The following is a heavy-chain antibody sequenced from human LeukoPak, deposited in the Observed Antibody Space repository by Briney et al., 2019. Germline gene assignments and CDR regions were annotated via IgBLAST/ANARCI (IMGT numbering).Heavy chain of an antibody. CDR2: IIPIFGTA. J-gene: IGHJ6*03. CDR1: GGTFGSYA. Sequence: SVKVSCKASGGTFGSYAISWVRQAPGQGLEWMGGIIPIFGTANYAQKFQGRVTITTDESTSTAYMELSSLRSEDTAVYYCASAGLYCSSTSCYPYYYMDVWGKGTTVTVSS. CDR3: ASAGLYCSSTSCYPYYYMDV. V-gene: IGHV1-69*05. D-gene: IGHD2-2*01.